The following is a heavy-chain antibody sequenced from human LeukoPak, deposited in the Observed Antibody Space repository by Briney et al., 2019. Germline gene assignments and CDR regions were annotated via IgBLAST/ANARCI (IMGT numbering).Heavy chain of an antibody. V-gene: IGHV1-69*04. Sequence: SSVKVSCKTSGGTFTSYTISWVRQAPGQGLEWMGRIIPILGIANYAQKFQGRVTITADKSTSTAYMELSSLRSEDTAVYYCAREVGSSRYFDYWGQGTLVTVSS. CDR1: GGTFTSYT. J-gene: IGHJ4*02. CDR3: AREVGSSRYFDY. CDR2: IIPILGIA. D-gene: IGHD6-6*01.